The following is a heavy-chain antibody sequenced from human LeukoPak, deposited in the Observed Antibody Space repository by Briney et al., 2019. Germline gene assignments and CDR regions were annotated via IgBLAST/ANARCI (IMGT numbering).Heavy chain of an antibody. D-gene: IGHD2-2*01. CDR3: ARSSGYCSSTSCYSPFDY. V-gene: IGHV3-30*04. J-gene: IGHJ4*02. CDR2: ISYDGSNK. Sequence: GGSLRLSCAASGFTFSSYAMHWVRQAPGKGLEWVAVISYDGSNKYYADSVKGRFTISRDNSKNTLYLQMNSLRAEDTAVYYCARSSGYCSSTSCYSPFDYWGQGTLVTVSS. CDR1: GFTFSSYA.